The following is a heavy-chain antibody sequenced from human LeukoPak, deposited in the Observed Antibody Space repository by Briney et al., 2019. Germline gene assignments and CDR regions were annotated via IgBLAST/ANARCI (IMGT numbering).Heavy chain of an antibody. CDR3: AKDIGSVSPQRLLTPFDY. D-gene: IGHD1-14*01. CDR1: GFTFDDYA. J-gene: IGHJ4*02. CDR2: ISWNSGSI. V-gene: IGHV3-9*01. Sequence: GGSLRLSCAASGFTFDDYAMHWVRQAPGKGLEWVSGISWNSGSIGYADSVKGRFTISRDNAKNSLYLQMNSLRAEDTALYYCAKDIGSVSPQRLLTPFDYWGQGTLVTVSS.